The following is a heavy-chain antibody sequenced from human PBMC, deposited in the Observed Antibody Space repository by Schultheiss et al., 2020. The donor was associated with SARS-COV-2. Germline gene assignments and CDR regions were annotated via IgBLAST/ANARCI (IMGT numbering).Heavy chain of an antibody. CDR2: IWYDGSNE. Sequence: GGSLRLSCAASGFTFSSYAMDWVRQAPGKGLEWVAVIWYDGSNEYYADSVKGRFTISKDNSKNTLYLQMNSLRAEDAAVYYCARHGLGYPYYFDYWGQGTLVTVSS. V-gene: IGHV3-33*08. J-gene: IGHJ4*02. CDR1: GFTFSSYA. CDR3: ARHGLGYPYYFDY. D-gene: IGHD3/OR15-3a*01.